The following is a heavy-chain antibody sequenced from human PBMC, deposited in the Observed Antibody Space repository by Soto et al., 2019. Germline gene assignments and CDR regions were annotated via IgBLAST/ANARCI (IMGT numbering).Heavy chain of an antibody. CDR2: IGTHADTT. J-gene: IGHJ3*02. D-gene: IGHD3-16*01. V-gene: IGHV3-23*01. Sequence: EVQLLESGGGLVQPGGSLRLSCAASGFTFSTYALTWVRQAPGKGLEWVSSIGTHADTTYYVDSVKGRSSISRDNSKNTVYLQMSSLSAEDTAVYYCARPYVEVAVNDAFDIWGRGTMVTVSS. CDR3: ARPYVEVAVNDAFDI. CDR1: GFTFSTYA.